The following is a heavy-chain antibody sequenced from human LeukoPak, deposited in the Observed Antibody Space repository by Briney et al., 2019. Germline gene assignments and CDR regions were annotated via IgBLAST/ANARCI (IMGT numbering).Heavy chain of an antibody. CDR3: ARHRDFDSTGYYYPLFDY. D-gene: IGHD3-22*01. V-gene: IGHV1-2*02. CDR1: GYTFTGYY. J-gene: IGHJ4*02. Sequence: WASVKVSCKASGYTFTGYYLHWVRQAPGQGLEWMGWINANHGGTNYAQQVQGRVTMTRDTSISTAYMELSRLRSDDAAVYYCARHRDFDSTGYYYPLFDYWGQGTLVTVSS. CDR2: INANHGGT.